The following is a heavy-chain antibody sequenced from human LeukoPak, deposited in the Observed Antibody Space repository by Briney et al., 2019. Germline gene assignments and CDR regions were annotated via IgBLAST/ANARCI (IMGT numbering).Heavy chain of an antibody. J-gene: IGHJ4*02. CDR1: GGSISTYY. Sequence: SETLSLTCTVSGGSISTYYWGWIRQPAGKGLEWIGRIYTSGSTNYNPSLKSRLTMSVDTSKNQFSLKLNSVTAADTAVYFCARASSRSGYYDFWGQGTLVTVSS. CDR2: IYTSGST. CDR3: ARASSRSGYYDF. V-gene: IGHV4-4*07. D-gene: IGHD6-19*01.